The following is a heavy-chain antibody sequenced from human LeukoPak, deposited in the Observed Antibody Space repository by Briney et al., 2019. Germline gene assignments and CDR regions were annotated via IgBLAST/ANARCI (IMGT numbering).Heavy chain of an antibody. CDR2: IYPSGST. V-gene: IGHV4-30-2*01. Sequence: SQTLSLTCAVSGGSISSGGYSWSWIRQPPGKGLEWIGYIYPSGSTYYNPSLKSRVTISVDRSKNQFSLKLSSVTAADTAVYYCARGAYFDYWGQGTLVTVSS. CDR1: GGSISSGGYS. J-gene: IGHJ4*02. CDR3: ARGAYFDY.